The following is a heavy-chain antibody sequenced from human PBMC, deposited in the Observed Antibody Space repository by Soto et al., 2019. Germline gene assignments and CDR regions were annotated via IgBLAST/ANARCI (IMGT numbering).Heavy chain of an antibody. J-gene: IGHJ4*01. CDR2: IRSKIDGGTT. CDR3: TTDSQISLTLVRFDY. Sequence: PGGSLRLSCTASGFNFGDYAMSWFRQAPGKGLEWVGFIRSKIDGGTTDYAAPVNGRFAGSRDDSNNMVYLQMNSLKTEDTGVYYCTTDSQISLTLVRFDYWGHGTLVTVSS. D-gene: IGHD2-8*02. V-gene: IGHV3-49*03. CDR1: GFNFGDYA.